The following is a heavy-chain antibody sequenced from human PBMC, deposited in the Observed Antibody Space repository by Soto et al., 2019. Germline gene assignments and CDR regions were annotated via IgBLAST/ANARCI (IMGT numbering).Heavy chain of an antibody. J-gene: IGHJ6*02. D-gene: IGHD5-12*01. CDR3: ARAIVVTIGGMDV. V-gene: IGHV4-30-4*01. Sequence: KTSETLSLTCTVSGGSINSADYYWSWVRQPPGKGLEWIGYIYYSGSTYFNPSLKSRVTISKDTPRNQFSLRLSSVTAADTAVYYCARAIVVTIGGMDVWGQGTTVTVYS. CDR2: IYYSGST. CDR1: GGSINSADYY.